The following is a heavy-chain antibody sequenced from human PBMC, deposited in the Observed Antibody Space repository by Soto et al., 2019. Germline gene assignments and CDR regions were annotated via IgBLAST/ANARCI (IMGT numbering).Heavy chain of an antibody. CDR1: GGTFSSYA. Sequence: QVQLVQSGAEVKKPGSSVKVSCKASGGTFSSYAISWVRQAPGQGLEWMGGIIPIFGTANYAQKFQGRVTITADESTSTASMELSSLRSEDTAVYYSETPPYYDSSGTTGYYYYGMDVWGQGTTVTVSS. CDR3: ETPPYYDSSGTTGYYYYGMDV. V-gene: IGHV1-69*12. J-gene: IGHJ6*02. D-gene: IGHD3-22*01. CDR2: IIPIFGTA.